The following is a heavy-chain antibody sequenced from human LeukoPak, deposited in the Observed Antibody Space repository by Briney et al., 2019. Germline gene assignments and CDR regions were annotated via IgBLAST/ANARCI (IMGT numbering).Heavy chain of an antibody. CDR3: VRDESGFDI. CDR1: DYTLIDYD. Sequence: ASVKVSCKASDYTLIDYDISWVRQAPGQGLEWMGWISGYNGNTNYAQKLQGRVTMTTDTSSTTAYMELRSLRSVDTAMYYCVRDESGFDIWGHGTMVTVSS. J-gene: IGHJ3*02. CDR2: ISGYNGNT. D-gene: IGHD1-26*01. V-gene: IGHV1-18*01.